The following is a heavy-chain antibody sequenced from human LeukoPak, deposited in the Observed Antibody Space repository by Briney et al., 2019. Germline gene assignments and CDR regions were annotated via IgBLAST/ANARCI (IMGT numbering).Heavy chain of an antibody. CDR2: IYYSGST. V-gene: IGHV4-31*03. D-gene: IGHD3-10*01. CDR3: ARDVMVRGVIDAGRAFDI. J-gene: IGHJ3*02. Sequence: PSQTLSLTCTVSGGSISSGGYYWSWIRQHPGKGLEWIGYIYYSGSTYYNPSLKRRVTISVDTSKNQFSPKLSSVTDADTAVYYCARDVMVRGVIDAGRAFDIWGQGTMVTVSS. CDR1: GGSISSGGYY.